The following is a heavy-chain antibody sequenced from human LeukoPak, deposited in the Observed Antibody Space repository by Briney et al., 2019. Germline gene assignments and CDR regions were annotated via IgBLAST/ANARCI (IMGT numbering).Heavy chain of an antibody. V-gene: IGHV3-48*03. D-gene: IGHD3-22*01. CDR3: ARGRRRYYDSSGFDY. Sequence: GGSLRLSCAASGFIFSSYEMNWVRQAPGKGLEWVSYISSSGSTIYYADSVKGRFTISRDNAKNSLYLQMNSLRAEDTAVYYCARGRRRYYDSSGFDYWGQGTLVTVSS. J-gene: IGHJ4*02. CDR2: ISSSGSTI. CDR1: GFIFSSYE.